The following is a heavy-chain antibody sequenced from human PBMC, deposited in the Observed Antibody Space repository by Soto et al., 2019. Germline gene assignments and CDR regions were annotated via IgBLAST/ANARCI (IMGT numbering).Heavy chain of an antibody. J-gene: IGHJ4*02. V-gene: IGHV3-21*01. Sequence: PGGSLRLSCGASGFNFGGHTMNWVRQAPGKGLEWVSSISTDSSYIYYADSAKGRFTISRDNSKNTLYLQMNSLRAEDTAVYYCARDKIAAAGITSHFDYWGQGTLVTVSS. D-gene: IGHD6-13*01. CDR1: GFNFGGHT. CDR3: ARDKIAAAGITSHFDY. CDR2: ISTDSSYI.